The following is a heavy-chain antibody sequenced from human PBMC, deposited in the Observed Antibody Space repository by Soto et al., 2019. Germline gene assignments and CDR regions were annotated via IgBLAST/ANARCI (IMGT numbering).Heavy chain of an antibody. J-gene: IGHJ4*02. Sequence: PSETLSLTCTVSGGSLSSYYWSWIRRPPGMGLEWIASISYSGTTNYNSSLKSRVTISIDTSKNQFSLKFNSVTAADTAVYYCAREGYNFGHFDYWGQGALVTVSS. D-gene: IGHD5-18*01. V-gene: IGHV4-59*01. CDR3: AREGYNFGHFDY. CDR2: ISYSGTT. CDR1: GGSLSSYY.